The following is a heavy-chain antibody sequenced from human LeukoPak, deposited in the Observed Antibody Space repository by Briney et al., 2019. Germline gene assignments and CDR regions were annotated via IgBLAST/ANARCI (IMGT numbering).Heavy chain of an antibody. Sequence: HPGGSLRLSCAASGFTFSNYWMHWVRQAPGKGLVWVSRTNSDGSTTSHADSVKGRFTISRDNAKNTLFLQLNSLRVEDTAVYYCGRGNCYGVDIWGQGTTVTVSS. CDR1: GFTFSNYW. V-gene: IGHV3-74*01. J-gene: IGHJ6*02. CDR3: GRGNCYGVDI. CDR2: TNSDGSTT.